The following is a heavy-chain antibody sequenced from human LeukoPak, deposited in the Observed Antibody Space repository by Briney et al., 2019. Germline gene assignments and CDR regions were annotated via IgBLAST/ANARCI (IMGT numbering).Heavy chain of an antibody. J-gene: IGHJ6*04. D-gene: IGHD3-10*01. CDR3: TRDSVRGVIV. CDR1: GYTFTSYG. Sequence: ASVKVSCKASGYTFTSYGISWVRQAPGQGLEWMGWINTNTGTPTYAQGFTGRFVFSLDTSVSTAYLQISNLKAEDTAVYYCTRDSVRGVIVWGKGTTVTVSS. CDR2: INTNTGTP. V-gene: IGHV7-4-1*02.